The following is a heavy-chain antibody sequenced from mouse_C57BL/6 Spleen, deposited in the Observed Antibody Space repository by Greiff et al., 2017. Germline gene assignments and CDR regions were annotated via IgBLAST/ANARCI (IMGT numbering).Heavy chain of an antibody. J-gene: IGHJ1*03. D-gene: IGHD1-1*01. CDR1: GYTFTSYW. V-gene: IGHV1-50*01. CDR3: ARSYYGRGYFDV. CDR2: IDPSDSYT. Sequence: VQLQQPGAELVKPGASVKLSCKASGYTFTSYWMQWVKQRPGQGLEWIGEIDPSDSYTNYNQKFKGKATLTVDTSSSTAYMQLSSLTSEDSAVYYCARSYYGRGYFDVWGTGTTVTVSS.